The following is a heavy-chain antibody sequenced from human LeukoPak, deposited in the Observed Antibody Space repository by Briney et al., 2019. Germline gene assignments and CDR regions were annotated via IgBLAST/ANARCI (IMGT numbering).Heavy chain of an antibody. CDR2: IYYSGST. CDR1: GASISGNY. J-gene: IGHJ6*03. V-gene: IGHV4-59*08. CDR3: ARCAVEYYYYYMDV. D-gene: IGHD3-3*01. Sequence: SETLSLTCTVSGASISGNYWSWLRQPPGKGVEWIGYIYYSGSTNYNPSLTSGVAISVDTSKNQCSLKLSSVTAADTAVYYCARCAVEYYYYYMDVWGKGTTVTVSS.